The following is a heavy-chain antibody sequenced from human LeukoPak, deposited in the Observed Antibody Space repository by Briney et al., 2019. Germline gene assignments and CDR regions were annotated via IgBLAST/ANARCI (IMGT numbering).Heavy chain of an antibody. CDR3: AGYLWFGDLRWFDP. V-gene: IGHV4-30-4*01. Sequence: XSETLSLTYTVSGGSISSGDYYWSWIRQPPGKGLEWIEYIYYSGSTYYNPSLKSRATISVDTSKNQFSLKLSSVTAADTAVYYCAGYLWFGDLRWFDPWGQGTLVTVSS. D-gene: IGHD3-10*01. CDR2: IYYSGST. CDR1: GGSISSGDYY. J-gene: IGHJ5*02.